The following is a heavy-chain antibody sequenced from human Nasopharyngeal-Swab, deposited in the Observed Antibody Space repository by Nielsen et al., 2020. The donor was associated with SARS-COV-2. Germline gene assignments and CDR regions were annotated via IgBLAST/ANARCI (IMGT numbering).Heavy chain of an antibody. V-gene: IGHV3-73*01. J-gene: IGHJ4*02. CDR3: TRSGAYSSGWFLGDY. D-gene: IGHD6-19*01. CDR1: EFTFSGFA. CDR2: IKSKANSYAT. Sequence: GGSLRLSCAASEFTFSGFAMHWVRQASGKGLEWVGHIKSKANSYATTYAASVKGRFTISRDDSKNTAFLQMNSLETEDTAVYYCTRSGAYSSGWFLGDYWGQGTLATVSS.